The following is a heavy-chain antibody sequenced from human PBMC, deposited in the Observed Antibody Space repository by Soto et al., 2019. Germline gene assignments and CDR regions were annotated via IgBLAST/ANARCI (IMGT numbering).Heavy chain of an antibody. CDR3: ARRGVAGAFDI. Sequence: SETLYLTCTVSGGSISSSSYYWGWIRQPPGKGLEWIGSIYYSGSTYYNPSLKSRVTISVDTSKNQFSLKLSSVTAADTAVYYCARRGVAGAFDIWGQGTMVTVSS. D-gene: IGHD6-19*01. V-gene: IGHV4-39*01. J-gene: IGHJ3*02. CDR2: IYYSGST. CDR1: GGSISSSSYY.